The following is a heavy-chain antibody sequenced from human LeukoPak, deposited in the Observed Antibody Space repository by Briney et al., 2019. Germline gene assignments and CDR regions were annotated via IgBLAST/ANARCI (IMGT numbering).Heavy chain of an antibody. CDR2: INANSGDT. CDR3: ARDDYGGYYP. Sequence: AASVKVSCKASGYTFAGYYLHWVRQAPGQGLEWMGWINANSGDTNYAQKFQGRVTMTRDTSISTVYMELSRLTSDDTAVYYCARDDYGGYYPWGQGTLVTVSP. V-gene: IGHV1-2*02. D-gene: IGHD4-17*01. CDR1: GYTFAGYY. J-gene: IGHJ5*02.